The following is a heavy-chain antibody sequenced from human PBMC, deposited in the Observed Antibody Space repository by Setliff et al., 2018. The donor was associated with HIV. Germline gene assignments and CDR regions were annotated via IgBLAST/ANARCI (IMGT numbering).Heavy chain of an antibody. V-gene: IGHV4-4*07. CDR1: GGSFGVYR. Sequence: SETLSLTCTISGGSFGVYRWSWIRQSAGRGLEWIGRIDSSGTTDYKPSLKGRVAISVDTSRSQFSLRVTAVTAADTAVYFCARDRHSSGLGSYGPWGPGILVTVSS. J-gene: IGHJ5*02. CDR3: ARDRHSSGLGSYGP. D-gene: IGHD3-10*01. CDR2: IDSSGTT.